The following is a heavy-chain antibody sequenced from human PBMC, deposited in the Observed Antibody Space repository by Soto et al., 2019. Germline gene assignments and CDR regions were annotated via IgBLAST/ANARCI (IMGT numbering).Heavy chain of an antibody. Sequence: SETLSLTCTVSGGSISSYYWSWIRQPPGKGLEWIGYIYYSGSTNYNPSLKSRVTISVDTSKNQFSLKLSSVTAADTAVYYCAAAFCSGGSCYPLDAFDIWGQGTMVTVSS. CDR1: GGSISSYY. CDR2: IYYSGST. D-gene: IGHD2-15*01. J-gene: IGHJ3*02. V-gene: IGHV4-59*01. CDR3: AAAFCSGGSCYPLDAFDI.